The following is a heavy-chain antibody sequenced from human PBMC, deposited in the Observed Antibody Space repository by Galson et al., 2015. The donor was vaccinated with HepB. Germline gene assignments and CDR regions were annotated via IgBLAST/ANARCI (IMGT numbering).Heavy chain of an antibody. D-gene: IGHD6-19*01. V-gene: IGHV3-30*18. CDR1: GFTFSSYG. CDR3: AKGVAGTGPYFDY. J-gene: IGHJ4*02. Sequence: SLRLSCAASGFTFSSYGMHWVRQAPGKGLEWVAVISYDGSNKYYADSVKGRFTISRDNSKNTLYLQMDSLRAEDTAVYYCAKGVAGTGPYFDYWGQGTLVTVSS. CDR2: ISYDGSNK.